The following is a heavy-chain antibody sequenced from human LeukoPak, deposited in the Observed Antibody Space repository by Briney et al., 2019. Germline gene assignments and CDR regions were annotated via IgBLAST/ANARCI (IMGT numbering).Heavy chain of an antibody. J-gene: IGHJ6*03. V-gene: IGHV1-18*01. D-gene: IGHD3-10*01. CDR2: ISPYNGNT. CDR3: ARDRYGSGSYYMSYYYYYMDV. CDR1: GYSFTSYG. Sequence: ASVKVSCKGSGYSFTSYGIIWVRQAPGQGLEWVGWISPYNGNTNYAQKFQGRVTMTTDTSTSTAYMELRSLRSDDTAVYYCARDRYGSGSYYMSYYYYYMDVWGKGTTVTISS.